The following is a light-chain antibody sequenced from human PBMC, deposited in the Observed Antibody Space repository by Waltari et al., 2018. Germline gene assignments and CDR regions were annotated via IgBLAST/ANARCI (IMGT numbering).Light chain of an antibody. CDR2: EDD. CDR1: SGSITRNY. J-gene: IGLJ2*01. Sequence: NFILTQPHSVSESPGKTVTISCTRSSGSITRNYVQWYQQRPGSAPTNVIYEDDQRHSGVPDRFSGSVDRSSNSVSLTISGLETEDEADYYCQSYGDNYQLVFGGGTKLTVL. V-gene: IGLV6-57*03. CDR3: QSYGDNYQLV.